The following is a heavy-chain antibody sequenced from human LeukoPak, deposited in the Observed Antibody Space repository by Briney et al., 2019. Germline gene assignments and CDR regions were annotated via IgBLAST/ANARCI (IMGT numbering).Heavy chain of an antibody. CDR2: ISSSSSYI. J-gene: IGHJ4*02. D-gene: IGHD2-15*01. V-gene: IGHV3-21*01. CDR3: ARAYCSGGSCYPFDY. CDR1: GFTFSSYY. Sequence: GGSLRLSCAAFGFTFSSYYMNWVRQAPGKGLEWVSSISSSSSYIYYADSVKGRFTISRDTAKNSLYLQMNSLRAEDTAVYYCARAYCSGGSCYPFDYWGQGTLVTVSS.